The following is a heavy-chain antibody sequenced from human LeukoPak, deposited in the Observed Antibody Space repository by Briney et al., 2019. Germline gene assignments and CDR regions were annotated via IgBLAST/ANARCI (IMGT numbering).Heavy chain of an antibody. J-gene: IGHJ4*02. CDR1: GGSISSSSYY. V-gene: IGHV4-39*07. CDR2: IYYSGST. CDR3: ARTIAVVTATFDY. Sequence: PSETLSLTCTVSGGSISSSSYYWGWIRQPPGKGLEWIGSIYYSGSTYYNPSLKSRVTISVDTSKNQFSLKLSSVTAADTAVYYCARTIAVVTATFDYWGQGTLVTVSS. D-gene: IGHD3-22*01.